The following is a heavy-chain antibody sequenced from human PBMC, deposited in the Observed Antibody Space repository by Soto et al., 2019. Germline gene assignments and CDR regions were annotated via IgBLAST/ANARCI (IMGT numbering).Heavy chain of an antibody. J-gene: IGHJ4*02. CDR2: TSDDGNTK. CDR3: AREVVTTEWYFDN. Sequence: QVHLMESGGGVAQPGGSLRLSYVTSGFTFSRYSMHWFRQAPGKGLEWVAVTSDDGNTKFYANSVQGRFTISRDNSKNTLFLQMNSLRPEDSAVYYCAREVVTTEWYFDNWGQGILVTVSS. CDR1: GFTFSRYS. D-gene: IGHD1-1*01. V-gene: IGHV3-30-3*01.